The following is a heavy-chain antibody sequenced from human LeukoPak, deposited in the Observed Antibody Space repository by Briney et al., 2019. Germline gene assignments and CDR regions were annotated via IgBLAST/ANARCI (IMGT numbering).Heavy chain of an antibody. J-gene: IGHJ4*02. CDR2: INSDGSST. Sequence: GGSLRLSCAASGFTFSSYWMHWVRQAPGKGLVWVSRINSDGSSTSYADSVKGRFTISRDNAKNTLYLQMNSLRAGDTAGYYCVRSPLGDYFDYWGQGTLVTVSS. CDR3: VRSPLGDYFDY. V-gene: IGHV3-74*01. CDR1: GFTFSSYW. D-gene: IGHD4-17*01.